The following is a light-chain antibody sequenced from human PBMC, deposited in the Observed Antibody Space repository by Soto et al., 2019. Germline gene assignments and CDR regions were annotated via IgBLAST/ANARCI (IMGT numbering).Light chain of an antibody. CDR3: QQVKTYPRT. CDR2: EVS. CDR1: QSINKW. J-gene: IGKJ4*01. V-gene: IGKV1-5*03. Sequence: DILLTQSPSTLSASVGARVPISCRASQSINKWLAWYQHKPGKAPNLLIYEVSTLHSGVPSRFSGRKSGTQFTLTIDSLQPEDFATYYCQQVKTYPRTFGGGTKVDIK.